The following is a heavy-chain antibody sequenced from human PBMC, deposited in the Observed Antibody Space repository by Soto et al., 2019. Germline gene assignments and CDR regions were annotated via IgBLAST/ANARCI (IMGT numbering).Heavy chain of an antibody. CDR2: IWYDGSNK. Sequence: PGGSLRLSCAASGFTFSSYGMHWVRQAPGKGLEWVAVIWYDGSNKYYADSVKGRVTISRDNSKNTLYLQMNSLRAEDTAVYYCACDSARVGGMRPYYYYYDMDVWGKGTTVTVSS. V-gene: IGHV3-33*01. J-gene: IGHJ6*03. D-gene: IGHD3-16*01. CDR3: ACDSARVGGMRPYYYYYDMDV. CDR1: GFTFSSYG.